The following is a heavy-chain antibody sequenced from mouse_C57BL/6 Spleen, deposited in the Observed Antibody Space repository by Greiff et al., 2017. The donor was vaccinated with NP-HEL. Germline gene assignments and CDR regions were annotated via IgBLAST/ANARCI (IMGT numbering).Heavy chain of an antibody. J-gene: IGHJ3*01. V-gene: IGHV1-52*01. D-gene: IGHD2-4*01. CDR1: GYTFTSYW. CDR3: ARRGGDYDGAWFAY. CDR2: IDPSDSET. Sequence: QVQLKQPGAELVRPGSSVKLSCKASGYTFTSYWMHWVKQRPIQGLEWIGNIDPSDSETHYNQKFKDKATLTVDKSSSTAYMQLSSLTSEDSAVYYCARRGGDYDGAWFAYWGQGTLVTVSA.